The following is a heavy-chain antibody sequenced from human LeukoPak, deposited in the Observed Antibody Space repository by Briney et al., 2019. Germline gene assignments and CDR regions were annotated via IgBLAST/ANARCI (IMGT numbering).Heavy chain of an antibody. D-gene: IGHD6-13*01. CDR2: IYYSGST. Sequence: SSETLSLTCTVSGGSISSSSYYWGWIRQPPGKGLEWIGSIYYSGSTYYNPSLKSRVTISVDTSKNQFSLKLSSVTAADTAVYYCARQLSPSSWPPNWFDPWGQGTLVTVSS. V-gene: IGHV4-39*01. CDR1: GGSISSSSYY. J-gene: IGHJ5*02. CDR3: ARQLSPSSWPPNWFDP.